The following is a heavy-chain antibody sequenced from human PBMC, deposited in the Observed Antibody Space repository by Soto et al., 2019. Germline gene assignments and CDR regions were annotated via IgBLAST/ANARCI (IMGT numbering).Heavy chain of an antibody. CDR2: IYYSGST. J-gene: IGHJ6*02. D-gene: IGHD3-10*01. CDR3: ARARMVLGIIYYFGTDV. Sequence: QVQLPESGPGLVKSSQTLSLTCTVSGGSISSDGNYWSWIRQPPGKGLEWIGYIYYSGSTYYNPSLKSRVTISVDTSKNQFALKLNSVTAADTAVYYCARARMVLGIIYYFGTDVWGQGTTVTVSS. V-gene: IGHV4-31*03. CDR1: GGSISSDGNY.